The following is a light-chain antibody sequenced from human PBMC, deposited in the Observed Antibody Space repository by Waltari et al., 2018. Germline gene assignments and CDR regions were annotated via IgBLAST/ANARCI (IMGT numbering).Light chain of an antibody. J-gene: IGLJ3*02. CDR1: HSNIGAGYD. V-gene: IGLV1-40*01. CDR2: GNS. Sequence: QSVLTQPPSVSGAPGQGVTISCTGSHSNIGAGYDVHWYQQLLGTAPKLLIYGNSNRPSGVPDRFSGSKSGTSASLAITGLQAEDEADYYCQSYDSSLSDSVFGGGTKLTVL. CDR3: QSYDSSLSDSV.